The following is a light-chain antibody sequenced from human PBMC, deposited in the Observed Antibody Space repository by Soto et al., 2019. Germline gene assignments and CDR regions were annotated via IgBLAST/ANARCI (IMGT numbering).Light chain of an antibody. CDR2: DAS. Sequence: DIQMTQSPSTLSASVGDRVTITCRASQSVSSWLAWYQQKPGKAPKLLIYDASSGGSGVPSRFSGSGSGTEFTLPISSLQPDDFAAYYCQQYNSYSPWTFGQGTKVEIK. CDR1: QSVSSW. J-gene: IGKJ1*01. V-gene: IGKV1-5*01. CDR3: QQYNSYSPWT.